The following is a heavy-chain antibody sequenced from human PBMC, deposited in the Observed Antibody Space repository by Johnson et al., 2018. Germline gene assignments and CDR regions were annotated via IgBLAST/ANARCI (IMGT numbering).Heavy chain of an antibody. V-gene: IGHV5-51*03. J-gene: IGHJ6*03. Sequence: VQLVQSGAEVRKPGESLKISCKGSGYSFPNYWIAWVRQMPGKGLEWMGVIYPGDSDTRYSPSFQGQVTFSADKSTSTAYLQWSTLRASDTAIYCGWRREFFMDVWGKGTTVTVSS. CDR3: WRREFFMDV. CDR1: GYSFPNYW. CDR2: IYPGDSDT.